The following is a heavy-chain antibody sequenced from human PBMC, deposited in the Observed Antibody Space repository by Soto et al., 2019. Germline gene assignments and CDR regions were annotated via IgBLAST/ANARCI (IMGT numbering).Heavy chain of an antibody. V-gene: IGHV3-33*01. J-gene: IGHJ4*02. CDR3: ARGGYYYDSSGYPADFDY. Sequence: LRLSCAASGFTFSSYGMHWVRQAPGKGLEWVAVIWYDGSNKYYADSVKGRFTISRDNSKNTLYLQMNSLRAEDTAVYYCARGGYYYDSSGYPADFDYWGQGTLVTVSS. CDR1: GFTFSSYG. D-gene: IGHD3-22*01. CDR2: IWYDGSNK.